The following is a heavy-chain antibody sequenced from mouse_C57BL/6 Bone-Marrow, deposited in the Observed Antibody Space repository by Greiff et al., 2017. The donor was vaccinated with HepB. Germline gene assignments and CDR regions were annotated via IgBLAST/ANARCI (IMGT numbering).Heavy chain of an antibody. CDR1: GYTFTDYY. D-gene: IGHD2-4*01. V-gene: IGHV1-26*01. CDR3: ARGNYDYHYYAMDY. J-gene: IGHJ4*01. Sequence: VQLKQSGPELVKPGASVKISCKASGYTFTDYYMNWVKQSHGKSLEWIGDINPNNGGTSYNQKFKGKATLTVDKSSSTAYMELRSLTSEDSAVYYCARGNYDYHYYAMDYWGQGTSVTVSS. CDR2: INPNNGGT.